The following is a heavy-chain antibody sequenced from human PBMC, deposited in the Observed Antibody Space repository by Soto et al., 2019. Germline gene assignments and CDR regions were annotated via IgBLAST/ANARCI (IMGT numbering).Heavy chain of an antibody. D-gene: IGHD6-13*01. CDR3: AKDQGIASSHGID. V-gene: IGHV3-30*18. J-gene: IGHJ3*01. CDR1: GFTFNNYG. CDR2: ISNDGSDK. Sequence: QVQLVESGGGVVQPGRSLRLSCAASGFTFNNYGMHWVRQAPGKGLEWVATISNDGSDKYYAESVKGRLTISRDNSKNTVYLQMNSLRAEEKAVYYCAKDQGIASSHGIDWGQGTMVTVSS.